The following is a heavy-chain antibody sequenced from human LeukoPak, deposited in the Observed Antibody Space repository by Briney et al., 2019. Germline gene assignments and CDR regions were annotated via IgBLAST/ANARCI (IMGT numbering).Heavy chain of an antibody. D-gene: IGHD3-16*01. CDR2: IYHSGST. CDR3: ARGGGARYYGMDV. V-gene: IGHV4-30-2*01. CDR1: GGSINRGSYS. J-gene: IGHJ6*02. Sequence: PSQTLSLTCAVCGGSINRGSYSGSWIRQPPGKGLEWIGYIYHSGSTYYNPSLKSRVTISVDRSKNQFSLDLSSVTAADTAVYACARGGGARYYGMDVWGRGTTVTVSS.